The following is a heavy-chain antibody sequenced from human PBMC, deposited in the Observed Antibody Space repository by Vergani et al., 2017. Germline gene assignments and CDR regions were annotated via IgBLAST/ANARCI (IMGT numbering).Heavy chain of an antibody. Sequence: QVQLQQWGAGLLKPSATLSLTCAVYGGSFSGYYWSWIRQPPGKGLEWIGEINHSGSTYYNPSLKSRVTISVDTSKNQFYLKLSSVTAADTAVYYCARHDPVGVDYWGQGTLVTVSS. CDR3: ARHDPVGVDY. D-gene: IGHD3-16*01. CDR2: INHSGST. V-gene: IGHV4-34*01. J-gene: IGHJ4*02. CDR1: GGSFSGYY.